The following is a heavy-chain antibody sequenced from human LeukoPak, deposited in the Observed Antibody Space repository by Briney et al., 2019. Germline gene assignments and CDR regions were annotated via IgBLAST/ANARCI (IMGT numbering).Heavy chain of an antibody. CDR1: GGTFSIYA. Sequence: SVKVSYTASGGTFSIYATSWVRQAPGQGLEWMGRIIPILGIANYAQKFQGRVTITADKSTSTAYMELSSLRSEDTAVYYCARVGDSYCSGGSCKYVFDPWGQGTTVTVSS. CDR2: IIPILGIA. V-gene: IGHV1-69*04. J-gene: IGHJ6*02. D-gene: IGHD2-15*01. CDR3: ARVGDSYCSGGSCKYVFDP.